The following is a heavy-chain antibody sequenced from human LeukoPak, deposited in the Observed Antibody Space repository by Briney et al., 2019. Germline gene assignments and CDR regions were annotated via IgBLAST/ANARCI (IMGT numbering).Heavy chain of an antibody. J-gene: IGHJ4*02. V-gene: IGHV4-59*12. CDR3: ARDLNSGIAAAGM. CDR2: IYYSGST. CDR1: GGSISSYY. Sequence: SETLSLTCTVSGGSISSYYWSWIRQPPGKGLEWIGYIYYSGSTNYNPSLKSRVTISVDTSKNQFSLKLSSVTAADTAVYYCARDLNSGIAAAGMWGQGTLVTVSS. D-gene: IGHD6-13*01.